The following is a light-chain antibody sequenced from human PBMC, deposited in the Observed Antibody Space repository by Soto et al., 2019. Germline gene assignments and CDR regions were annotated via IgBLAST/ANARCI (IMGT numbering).Light chain of an antibody. J-gene: IGLJ2*01. CDR1: SSDVGDYNY. V-gene: IGLV2-8*01. CDR3: SSNAGSNNLV. CDR2: EVS. Sequence: QSALTQPPSASGTPGQSVTIPCTGTSSDVGDYNYVSWYQQHPGKAPKLVIYEVSRRPSGVPDRLSGSKSGNTASLTVSGLQAEDEADYYCSSNAGSNNLVFGGGTKVTVL.